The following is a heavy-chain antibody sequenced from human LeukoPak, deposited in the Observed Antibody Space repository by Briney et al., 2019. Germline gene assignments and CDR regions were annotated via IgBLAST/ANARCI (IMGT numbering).Heavy chain of an antibody. CDR1: GYTLTELS. V-gene: IGHV1-24*01. Sequence: ASAKVSCKVSGYTLTELSMHWVRQAPGKGLEWMGGFDPEDGETIYAQKFQGRVTMTEDTSTDTAYMELSSLRSEDTAVYYCATRASYDFWSGYLDDYWGQGTLVTVSS. J-gene: IGHJ4*02. CDR2: FDPEDGET. CDR3: ATRASYDFWSGYLDDY. D-gene: IGHD3-3*01.